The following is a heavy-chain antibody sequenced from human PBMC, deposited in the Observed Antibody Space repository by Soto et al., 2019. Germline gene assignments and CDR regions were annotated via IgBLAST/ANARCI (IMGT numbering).Heavy chain of an antibody. D-gene: IGHD2-2*01. CDR3: ARVRGNPLLGWFDP. CDR2: IYHSGTT. J-gene: IGHJ5*02. V-gene: IGHV4-31*03. Sequence: QVQLQESGPGLVKPSQTLSLTCTVSGGSISSGGYYWSWIRQHPGKGLEWIGYIYHSGTTYYNPSLXXXVXXSVETSKNQFFLKLTSVTAADTAGSYSARVRGNPLLGWFDPWGQGTLVTVSS. CDR1: GGSISSGGYY.